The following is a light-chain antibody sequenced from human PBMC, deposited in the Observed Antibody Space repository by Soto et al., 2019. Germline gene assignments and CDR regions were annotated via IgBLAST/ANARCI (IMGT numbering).Light chain of an antibody. V-gene: IGKV3-20*01. CDR2: DAS. Sequence: EIVLTQSPGTLSLSPGERATLSCRASQSIRSERLAWYQQKPGQAPRLVIFDASNRASGIPERFSGSGSGTDFTLTIARLEPEDFAVYYCQEYDGAPITFGLGTRLEIK. CDR3: QEYDGAPIT. J-gene: IGKJ5*01. CDR1: QSIRSER.